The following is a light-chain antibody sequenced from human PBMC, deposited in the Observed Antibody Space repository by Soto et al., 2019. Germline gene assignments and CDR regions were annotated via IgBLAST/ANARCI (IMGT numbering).Light chain of an antibody. CDR3: QQYNNWPAVT. J-gene: IGKJ4*01. CDR2: GAS. Sequence: EIVMTQSPATLSVSPGERAPLSCRASQSVSSSLAWYQQKPGRAPRLLLFGASTRATDIPARFSGSGSGTEFTLTISSLQSEDFAVYYYQQYNNWPAVTFGGGTKVDIK. CDR1: QSVSSS. V-gene: IGKV3-15*01.